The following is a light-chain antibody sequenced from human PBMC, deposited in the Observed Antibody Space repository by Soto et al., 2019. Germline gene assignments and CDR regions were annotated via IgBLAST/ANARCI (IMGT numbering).Light chain of an antibody. CDR2: YVT. CDR3: CSSPGTYTWL. J-gene: IGLJ2*01. CDR1: TTDL. V-gene: IGLV2-11*01. Sequence: QSALTQPRSVSGSPGQSVTISCTGATTDLVSWYQHYPGKAPKLILYYVTNRPSGVPDRFSGSKSDNTASLTISGLQADDEADYYCCSSPGTYTWLFGGGTQLTVL.